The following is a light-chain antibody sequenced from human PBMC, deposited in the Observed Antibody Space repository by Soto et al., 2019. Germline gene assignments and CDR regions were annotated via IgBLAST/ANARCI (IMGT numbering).Light chain of an antibody. CDR3: QKYYSTPYT. CDR1: QSVLYSSKNKNY. CDR2: WAS. Sequence: DIVMTQSPDSLAVSLGERATINCKSSQSVLYSSKNKNYLAWYQQKPGQPPKLLIYWASTRESGVPYRFSGSGTGTDFTLTISSLQAEDVAVYYCQKYYSTPYTFGQGTKLEIK. J-gene: IGKJ2*01. V-gene: IGKV4-1*01.